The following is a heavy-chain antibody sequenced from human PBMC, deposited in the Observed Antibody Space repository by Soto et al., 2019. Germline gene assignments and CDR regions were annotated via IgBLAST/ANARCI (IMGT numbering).Heavy chain of an antibody. J-gene: IGHJ6*02. CDR1: GGSFSGYY. V-gene: IGHV4-34*01. CDR3: ARGGYGWFLGYYYYGMDV. Sequence: PSETLSLTCAVYGGSFSGYYWSWIRQPPGKGLEWIGEINHSGSTNYNPSLKSRVTISVDTSKNQFSLKLSSVTAADTAVYYCARGGYGWFLGYYYYGMDVWGQGTTVTVSS. D-gene: IGHD5-12*01. CDR2: INHSGST.